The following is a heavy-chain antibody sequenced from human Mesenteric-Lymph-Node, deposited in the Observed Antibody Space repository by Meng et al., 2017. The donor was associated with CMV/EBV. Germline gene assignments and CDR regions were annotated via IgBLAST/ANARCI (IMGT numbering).Heavy chain of an antibody. CDR2: ISSDGTV. CDR3: AKMIAAAGTVGGDYFDY. CDR1: EFPVSGNY. J-gene: IGHJ4*02. V-gene: IGHV3-53*04. Sequence: EFPVSGNYMSWVRQAPGKGLEWVSVISSDGTVFYADSVKGRFTISRHNSMNTLYLQMNSLRAEDTAVYYCAKMIAAAGTVGGDYFDYWGQGTLVTVSS. D-gene: IGHD6-13*01.